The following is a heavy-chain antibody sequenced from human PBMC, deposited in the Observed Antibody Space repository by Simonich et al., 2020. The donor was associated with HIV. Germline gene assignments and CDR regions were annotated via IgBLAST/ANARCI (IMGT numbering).Heavy chain of an antibody. CDR3: VRLDKTDWDNWFDP. D-gene: IGHD3-9*01. CDR2: IKPGDPDT. Sequence: EVQLVQSGAAVKKPGESLKISCKGSGYNFPNYWVGWVRQMPGKGLDWIGIIKPGDPDTTYDPSFKGQVTISADKSISTAYLQWSSLKASDTAIYYCVRLDKTDWDNWFDPWGQGTLVTVSS. V-gene: IGHV5-51*03. J-gene: IGHJ5*02. CDR1: GYNFPNYW.